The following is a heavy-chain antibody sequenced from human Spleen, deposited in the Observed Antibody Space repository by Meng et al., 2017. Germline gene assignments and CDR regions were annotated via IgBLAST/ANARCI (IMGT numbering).Heavy chain of an antibody. CDR3: AKDARAYGAYFDS. CDR2: ISSSGSTI. D-gene: IGHD4/OR15-4a*01. J-gene: IGHJ4*02. V-gene: IGHV3-11*01. Sequence: LSLTCTVSGGSISSGGYYWSWIRQAPGKGLEWVSYISSSGSTIYYADSVKGRFTISRDNAKNSLYLQMNSLRAEDTAVYYCAKDARAYGAYFDSWGQGSLVTVSS. CDR1: GGSISSGGYY.